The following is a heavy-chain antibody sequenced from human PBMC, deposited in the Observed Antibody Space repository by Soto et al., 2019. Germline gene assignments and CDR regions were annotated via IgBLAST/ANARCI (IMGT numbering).Heavy chain of an antibody. CDR3: ARANILTGYYYFDY. Sequence: SETLSLTCTVSGGSISSDDYYWSWIRQPPGKGLEWIGYIYYSGSTYYDPSLKSRVTISVDTSKNQFSLKLSSVTAADTAVYYCARANILTGYYYFDYWGQGTLVTVSS. V-gene: IGHV4-30-4*01. D-gene: IGHD3-9*01. J-gene: IGHJ4*02. CDR2: IYYSGST. CDR1: GGSISSDDYY.